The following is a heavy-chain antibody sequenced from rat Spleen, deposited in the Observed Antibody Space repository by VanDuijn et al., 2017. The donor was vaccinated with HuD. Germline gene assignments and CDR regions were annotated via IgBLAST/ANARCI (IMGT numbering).Heavy chain of an antibody. V-gene: IGHV5-29*01. D-gene: IGHD1-9*01. Sequence: EIQLVESGGGLVQPGRSLKLSCAASGFIFRNYAMAWVRQAPGKGLEWVASISNTGGTTNYPDSVKGRFTISRDNAETTLYLQMNSLRSEDTATYYCTRGIYYGYNAFVYWGQGTLVTVSS. CDR3: TRGIYYGYNAFVY. CDR2: ISNTGGTT. CDR1: GFIFRNYA. J-gene: IGHJ3*01.